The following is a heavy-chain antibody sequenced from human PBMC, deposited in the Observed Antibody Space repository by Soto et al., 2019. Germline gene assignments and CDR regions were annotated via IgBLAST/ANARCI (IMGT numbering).Heavy chain of an antibody. CDR2: IDPSDSDT. CDR1: GYSCTSYW. CDR3: ARHSYDSSGYYYGDF. D-gene: IGHD3-22*01. V-gene: IGHV5-10-1*01. Sequence: PGESLKISWKGSGYSCTSYWITWVRQMPGKGLEWMGRIDPSDSDTNYNPSFQGHVTFSVDKSISTAYLHCSSLKASDTAIFYCARHSYDSSGYYYGDFWGQGTLVTVSS. J-gene: IGHJ4*02.